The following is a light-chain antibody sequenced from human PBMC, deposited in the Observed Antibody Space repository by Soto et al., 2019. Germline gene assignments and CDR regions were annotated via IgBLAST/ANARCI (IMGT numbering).Light chain of an antibody. Sequence: QSVLTQPASVSGSPGQSITISCTGTSSDVGGYNYVSWYQQHPGKAPKLMIYEVSNRSSGVSNRFSGSKSGNTASLTISGLQAEDEADYYCSSYTSSSTYYVFGTGTKVTVL. CDR3: SSYTSSSTYYV. J-gene: IGLJ1*01. V-gene: IGLV2-14*01. CDR1: SSDVGGYNY. CDR2: EVS.